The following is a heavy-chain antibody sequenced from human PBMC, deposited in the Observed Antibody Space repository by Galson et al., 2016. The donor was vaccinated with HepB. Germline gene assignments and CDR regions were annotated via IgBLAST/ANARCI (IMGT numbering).Heavy chain of an antibody. CDR3: APTKEKYESLTGYPAAFDI. J-gene: IGHJ3*02. V-gene: IGHV5-51*01. D-gene: IGHD3-9*01. CDR1: GYSFASYW. Sequence: QSGAEVKKPGESLKISCKGSGYSFASYWIAWVRQMPGKGLECLGIIYPGDSDTRYSPSFQGQVTISADKSISTAYLQWSSLKASDTATYYCAPTKEKYESLTGYPAAFDIWGQGTIVTVS. CDR2: IYPGDSDT.